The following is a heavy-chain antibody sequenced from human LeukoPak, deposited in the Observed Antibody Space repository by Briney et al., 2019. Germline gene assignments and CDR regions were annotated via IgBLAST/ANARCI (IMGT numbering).Heavy chain of an antibody. CDR1: GFTFSNYG. J-gene: IGHJ3*02. V-gene: IGHV3-30*18. CDR2: ISYDGSNK. Sequence: PGGSLRLSCAASGFTFSNYGMHWVRQAPGKGLEWVAVISYDGSNKYYADSVKGRFTISRDNSKNTLYLQMNSLRAEDTAVYYCAKDTDYDFWTGYYGAFDIWGQGTLVTVSS. D-gene: IGHD3-3*01. CDR3: AKDTDYDFWTGYYGAFDI.